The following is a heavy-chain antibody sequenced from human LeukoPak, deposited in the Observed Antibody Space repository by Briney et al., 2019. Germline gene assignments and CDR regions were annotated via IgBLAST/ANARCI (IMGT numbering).Heavy chain of an antibody. D-gene: IGHD3-9*01. J-gene: IGHJ4*02. CDR3: ARDMGSLTGYYNVGDF. CDR1: GYTFSGYY. CDR2: INPKSGGT. Sequence: ASVKVSCKASGYTFSGYYMHWVRQAPGHGLEWMGWINPKSGGTNYAQKFQGRVTMTRDTSISTARMELSRLRSDDTAVYYCARDMGSLTGYYNVGDFWGQGTLVTVSS. V-gene: IGHV1-2*02.